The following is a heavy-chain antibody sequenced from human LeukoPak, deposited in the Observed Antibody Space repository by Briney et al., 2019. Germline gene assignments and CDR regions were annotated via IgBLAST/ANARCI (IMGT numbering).Heavy chain of an antibody. D-gene: IGHD3-9*01. CDR3: ARDQGILTGSLYYYYYMDV. Sequence: SETLSLTCTVSGGSISGYYWSWIRQPAGKGLEWVGRIYTSGSTNYNPSLKSRVTMSIDTSKNQFSLRLSSVTAADTAVYYCARDQGILTGSLYYYYYMDVWGKGTTVTISS. CDR2: IYTSGST. V-gene: IGHV4-4*07. J-gene: IGHJ6*03. CDR1: GGSISGYY.